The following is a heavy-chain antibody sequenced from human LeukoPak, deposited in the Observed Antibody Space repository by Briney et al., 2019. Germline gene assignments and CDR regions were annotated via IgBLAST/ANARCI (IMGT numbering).Heavy chain of an antibody. V-gene: IGHV4-59*08. D-gene: IGHD2-2*01. J-gene: IGHJ5*02. Sequence: SGTLSLTCTVSGGSISSHYWSWIRQPPGKGLEWIGYIYYSGSTNYNPSLKSRVTISVDTSKNQFSLKLSSVTAADTAVYYCARHLPYRRAWFDPWGQGTLVTVSS. CDR2: IYYSGST. CDR3: ARHLPYRRAWFDP. CDR1: GGSISSHY.